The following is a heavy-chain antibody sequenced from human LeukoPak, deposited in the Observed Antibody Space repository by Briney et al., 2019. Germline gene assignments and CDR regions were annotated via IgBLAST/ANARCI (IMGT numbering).Heavy chain of an antibody. J-gene: IGHJ4*02. V-gene: IGHV1-69*13. Sequence: GASVKVSCKTSGGTFSSYVITWVRQAPGQGLEWMGGIIPLYDTANYAQKFQGRVTISADESTSTAYMELSSLRSEDTAVYYCARMGYCSSTSCAQAGGYWGQGTLVTVSS. CDR1: GGTFSSYV. D-gene: IGHD2-2*01. CDR3: ARMGYCSSTSCAQAGGY. CDR2: IIPLYDTA.